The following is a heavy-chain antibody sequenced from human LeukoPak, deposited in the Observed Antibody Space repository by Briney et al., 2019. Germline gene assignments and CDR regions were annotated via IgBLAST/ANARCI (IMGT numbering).Heavy chain of an antibody. J-gene: IGHJ3*02. CDR1: GGSISSSSYY. CDR3: ARARRLGDAFDI. Sequence: SETLSLTCTVSGGSISSSSYYWGWIRQPPGKGLEWIGSIYYSGSTYYNPSLKSRVTISVDTSKNQLSLKLSSVTAADTAVYYCARARRLGDAFDIWGQGTMVTVSS. V-gene: IGHV4-39*07. D-gene: IGHD3-16*01. CDR2: IYYSGST.